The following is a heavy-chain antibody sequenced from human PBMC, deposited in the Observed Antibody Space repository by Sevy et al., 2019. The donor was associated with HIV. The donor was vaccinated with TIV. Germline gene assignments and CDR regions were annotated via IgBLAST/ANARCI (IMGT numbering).Heavy chain of an antibody. V-gene: IGHV3-53*01. D-gene: IGHD2-15*01. CDR3: ARGGRGSNWFRYFDY. CDR1: GLTVSSNY. CDR2: IYSGGAT. J-gene: IGHJ4*02. Sequence: GGSLRLSCAVSGLTVSSNYMSWVRQAPGKGLEWVSLIYSGGATYYADSVNGRFTISGDDSKNTLYLQMDSLRAEDTGVNYCARGGRGSNWFRYFDYWGRGTLVTVSS.